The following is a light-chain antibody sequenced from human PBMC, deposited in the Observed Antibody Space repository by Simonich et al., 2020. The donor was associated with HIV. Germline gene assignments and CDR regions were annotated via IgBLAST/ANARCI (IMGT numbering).Light chain of an antibody. Sequence: DIQLNQSPSFLSASVGDRITITCRASQYIRYDLGWYQQKPVKTPKLLVYAASSVQTGVPSRFSGSGSGTDFTLTISSLQPDDVATYYCQQYNSNSPTFGQGTKVEIK. J-gene: IGKJ1*01. CDR1: QYIRYD. CDR2: AAS. V-gene: IGKV1-17*01. CDR3: QQYNSNSPT.